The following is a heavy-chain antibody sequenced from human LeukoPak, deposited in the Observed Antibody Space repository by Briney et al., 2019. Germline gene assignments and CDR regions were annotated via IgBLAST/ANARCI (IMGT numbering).Heavy chain of an antibody. CDR2: INHSGST. CDR3: ARGPALRGRYYYYMNV. V-gene: IGHV4-34*01. D-gene: IGHD3-10*01. CDR1: DGSFSGYY. J-gene: IGHJ6*03. Sequence: SETLSLTCAVYDGSFSGYYWSWIRQPPGKGLEWIGEINHSGSTNYNPSLKSRVTISVDTSKSQFSLKLSSVTAADTAVYYCARGPALRGRYYYYMNVWGKGTTVTVSS.